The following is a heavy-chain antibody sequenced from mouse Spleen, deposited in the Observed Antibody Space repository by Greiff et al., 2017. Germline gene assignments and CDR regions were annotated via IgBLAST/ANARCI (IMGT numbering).Heavy chain of an antibody. CDR3: ARNEGNYVGY. D-gene: IGHD1-2*01. J-gene: IGHJ2*01. CDR2: IYPSDSET. CDR1: GYTFTSYW. Sequence: QVQLQQPGAELVRPGSSVKLSCKASGYTFTSYWMXWVKQRPGQGLEWIGNIYPSDSETHYNQKFKDKATLTVDKSSSTAYMQLSSLTSEDSAVYYCARNEGNYVGYWGQGTTLTVSS. V-gene: IGHV1-61*01.